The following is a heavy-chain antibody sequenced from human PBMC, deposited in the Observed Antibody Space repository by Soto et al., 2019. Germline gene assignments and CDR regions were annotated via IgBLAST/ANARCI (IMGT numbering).Heavy chain of an antibody. CDR2: IVPRFGSP. CDR1: GGPFSDYA. V-gene: IGHV1-69*06. Sequence: QVQLVQSGAEMRKPGSSLRVSCKASGGPFSDYAFSWVRQAPGQGLEWMGGIVPRFGSPNYAQKFGGRVTITADTSTSTVYMELSGLRFDDTAVYFCARDWIQLRLGKYSFNGMDVWGQGTTITVSS. D-gene: IGHD5-18*01. CDR3: ARDWIQLRLGKYSFNGMDV. J-gene: IGHJ6*02.